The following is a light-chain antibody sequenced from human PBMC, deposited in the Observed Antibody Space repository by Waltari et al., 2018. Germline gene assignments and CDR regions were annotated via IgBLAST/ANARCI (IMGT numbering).Light chain of an antibody. V-gene: IGLV2-14*03. CDR1: SSDVGGDNY. CDR2: DLK. Sequence: HSALAQPASVSGSPGQSITISCTGTSSDVGGDNYVSWYQQHPGKAPRLLIYDLKNRPSGVSNRFSGSKSGNTASLTISGLQAEDEADYYCSSFTRTNSWVFGGGTKLTVL. CDR3: SSFTRTNSWV. J-gene: IGLJ3*02.